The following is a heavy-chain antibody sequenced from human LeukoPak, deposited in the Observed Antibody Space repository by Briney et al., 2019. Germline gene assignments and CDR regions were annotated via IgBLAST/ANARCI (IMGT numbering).Heavy chain of an antibody. Sequence: GGSLRLSCAASGFTFSSYAMRWVRQAPGKGLEWVSAISCSGGSTYYADSVKGRFTISRDNSKNTLYLQMNSLRAEDTAVYYCARSVPGGPYYYDSSGYPYWGQGTLVTVSS. V-gene: IGHV3-23*01. D-gene: IGHD3-22*01. J-gene: IGHJ4*02. CDR3: ARSVPGGPYYYDSSGYPY. CDR2: ISCSGGST. CDR1: GFTFSSYA.